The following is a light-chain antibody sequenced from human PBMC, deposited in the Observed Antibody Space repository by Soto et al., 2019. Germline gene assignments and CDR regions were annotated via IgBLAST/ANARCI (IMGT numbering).Light chain of an antibody. Sequence: QSVLSEPPSVSGAPGQRVTISCTGISSNIWAGYDVHWYQQLPGTAPKLLIYGNSNRPSGVPVRFSGSKSGTSASLAITGLQAEDEADYYCQSYDSSLSGSVFGGGTKLTVL. CDR1: SSNIWAGYD. CDR3: QSYDSSLSGSV. V-gene: IGLV1-40*01. CDR2: GNS. J-gene: IGLJ3*02.